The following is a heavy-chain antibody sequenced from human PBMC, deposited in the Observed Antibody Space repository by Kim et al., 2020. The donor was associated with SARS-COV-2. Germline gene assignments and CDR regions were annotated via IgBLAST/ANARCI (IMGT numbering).Heavy chain of an antibody. Sequence: GGSLRLSCAASGFTVSSNYMSWVRQAPGKGLEWVSVIYSGGSTYYADSVKGRFTISRDNSKNTLYLQMNSLRAEDTAVYYCARDLGEYYYYGMDVWGQGTTVTVSS. V-gene: IGHV3-53*01. J-gene: IGHJ6*02. CDR2: IYSGGST. D-gene: IGHD3-10*01. CDR3: ARDLGEYYYYGMDV. CDR1: GFTVSSNY.